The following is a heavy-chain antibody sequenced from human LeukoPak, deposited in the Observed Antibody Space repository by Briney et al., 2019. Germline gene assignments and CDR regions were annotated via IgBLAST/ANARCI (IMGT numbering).Heavy chain of an antibody. Sequence: PGGSLRLSCAASGFTFSSYEMNWVRQAPGKELEWVSYISSSGSTIYYADSVKGRFTISRDNAKNSLYLQMNSLRAEDTAVYYCARDWDSGSYYGNYWGQGTLVTVSS. CDR2: ISSSGSTI. D-gene: IGHD1-26*01. V-gene: IGHV3-48*03. J-gene: IGHJ4*02. CDR1: GFTFSSYE. CDR3: ARDWDSGSYYGNY.